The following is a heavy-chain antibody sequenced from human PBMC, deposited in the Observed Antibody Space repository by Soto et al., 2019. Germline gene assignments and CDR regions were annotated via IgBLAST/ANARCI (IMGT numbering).Heavy chain of an antibody. CDR3: ARDFVQGSWAHFDY. Sequence: SVKVSCKASGGTFSSYAISWVRQAPGQGLEWMGGIIPIFGTANYAQKFQGRVTITTDESTSTAYMELSSPRSEDTAVYYCARDFVQGSWAHFDYWGQGTLVTVSS. V-gene: IGHV1-69*05. CDR2: IIPIFGTA. J-gene: IGHJ4*02. CDR1: GGTFSSYA. D-gene: IGHD6-13*01.